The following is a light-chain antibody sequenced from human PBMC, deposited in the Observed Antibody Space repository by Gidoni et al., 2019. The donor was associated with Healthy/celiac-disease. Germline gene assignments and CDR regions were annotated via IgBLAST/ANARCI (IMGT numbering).Light chain of an antibody. Sequence: DIQMTPSPSTLSASVGDRVTITCRPSQSISSWLAWYQQKPGKAPKLLIYDASSLESGVPSRFSGSGSGTEFTLTISSLQPDDFATYYCQQYNSYSRTFGQGTKVEIK. CDR1: QSISSW. CDR2: DAS. CDR3: QQYNSYSRT. V-gene: IGKV1-5*01. J-gene: IGKJ1*01.